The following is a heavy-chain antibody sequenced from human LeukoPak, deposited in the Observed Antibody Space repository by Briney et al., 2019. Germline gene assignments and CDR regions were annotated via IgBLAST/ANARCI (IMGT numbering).Heavy chain of an antibody. V-gene: IGHV3-30*02. J-gene: IGHJ4*02. Sequence: GGSLRLSCAASGFTFSNYGMHWVRQAPGKGLEWVAFIRYDGSNEYYADSVKGRFTISRDNSKNTLYLQMNSLRDEDTAVYYCARGLYYYDSSGYPNWGQGTLVTVSS. CDR3: ARGLYYYDSSGYPN. D-gene: IGHD3-22*01. CDR1: GFTFSNYG. CDR2: IRYDGSNE.